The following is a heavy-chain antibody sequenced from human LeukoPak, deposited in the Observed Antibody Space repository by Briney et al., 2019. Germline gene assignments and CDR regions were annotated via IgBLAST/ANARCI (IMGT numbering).Heavy chain of an antibody. CDR2: FDPEDGET. CDR1: GYTLTELS. D-gene: IGHD3-10*01. CDR3: ATGYYCSGSFDY. V-gene: IGHV1-24*01. Sequence: GASVKVSCKVSGYTLTELSMHWMRQAPGKGLEWMGGFDPEDGETIYAQKFQGRVTMTEDTSTDTAYMELSSLRSEDTAVYYCATGYYCSGSFDYWGQGTLVTVSS. J-gene: IGHJ4*02.